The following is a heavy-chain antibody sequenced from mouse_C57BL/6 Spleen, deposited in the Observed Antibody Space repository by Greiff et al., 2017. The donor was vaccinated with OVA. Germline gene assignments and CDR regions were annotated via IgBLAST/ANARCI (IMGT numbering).Heavy chain of an antibody. Sequence: QVQLQQPGAELVKPGASVKLSCKASGYTFTSYWMHWVKQRPGRGLEWIGRIDPNSGGTKYNEKFKGKATLTVDKPSSTAYMQLSSLTSEDSAVYYCARRANWYYFDYWGQGTTLTVSS. D-gene: IGHD4-1*01. V-gene: IGHV1-72*01. CDR3: ARRANWYYFDY. J-gene: IGHJ2*01. CDR2: IDPNSGGT. CDR1: GYTFTSYW.